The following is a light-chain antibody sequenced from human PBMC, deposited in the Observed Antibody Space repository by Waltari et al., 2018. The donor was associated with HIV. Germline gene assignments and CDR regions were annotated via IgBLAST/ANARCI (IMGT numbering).Light chain of an antibody. J-gene: IGKJ1*01. CDR1: QNITNK. Sequence: EVVLTQAPSTLSVSLGEGASLSCRASQNITNKLGWYQQKPGQAPRLLIYDASRRATAIPDRFSVSGSGTEFNLTISRLLFEDVAVYVCQQYKNWPETFGQGTQVEIK. CDR3: QQYKNWPET. V-gene: IGKV3D-15*01. CDR2: DAS.